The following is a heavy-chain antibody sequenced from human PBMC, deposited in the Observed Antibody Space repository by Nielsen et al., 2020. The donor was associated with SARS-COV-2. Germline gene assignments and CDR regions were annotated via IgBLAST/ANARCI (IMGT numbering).Heavy chain of an antibody. J-gene: IGHJ3*02. CDR3: ARESVTGTDAFDI. CDR1: GFPFTDYF. V-gene: IGHV3-11*06. CDR2: TGSSDTYT. Sequence: GESLKISCAASGFPFTDYFMSWIRQAPGKGLEWFSSTGSSDTYTNYADSVKGRFTISRDNAENSLSLQMNSLRAEDTAVYYCARESVTGTDAFDIWGQGTVVTVSS. D-gene: IGHD6-19*01.